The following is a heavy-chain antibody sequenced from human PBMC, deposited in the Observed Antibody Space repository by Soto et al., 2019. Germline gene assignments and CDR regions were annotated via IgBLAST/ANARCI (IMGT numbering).Heavy chain of an antibody. J-gene: IGHJ4*02. Sequence: ASVKVSCKTSGYTFSSYNVHWVRQAPGQGLEWMGIINPSGGQTRNAQKFQGRVTMTRDTSTSTAYMELTSLRSEDTAVYYCATGATVAYWGQGTLVTVSS. CDR2: INPSGGQT. CDR1: GYTFSSYN. V-gene: IGHV1-46*01. D-gene: IGHD1-26*01. CDR3: ATGATVAY.